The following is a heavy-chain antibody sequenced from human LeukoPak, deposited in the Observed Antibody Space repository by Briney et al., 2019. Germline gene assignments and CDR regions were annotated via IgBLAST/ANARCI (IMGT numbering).Heavy chain of an antibody. CDR2: ISGSGGST. J-gene: IGHJ4*02. CDR3: AKVLQSMVRGVIPLFDY. Sequence: GGSLRLSCAASGFTFSSYAMSWVRQAPGKGLEWVSSISGSGGSTYYADSVKGRFTISRDNSKNTLYLHMNSLRAEDTAVYYCAKVLQSMVRGVIPLFDYWGQGTLVTVSS. V-gene: IGHV3-23*01. CDR1: GFTFSSYA. D-gene: IGHD3-10*01.